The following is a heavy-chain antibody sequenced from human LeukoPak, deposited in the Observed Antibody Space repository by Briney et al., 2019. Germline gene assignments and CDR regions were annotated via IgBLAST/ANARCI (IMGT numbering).Heavy chain of an antibody. CDR2: ISYDGSNK. V-gene: IGHV3-30*18. D-gene: IGHD5-18*01. CDR3: AKEDTAMAAFDY. Sequence: GSLRLSCAASGFTFSDYYMSWIRQAPGKGLEWVAVISYDGSNKYYADSVKGRFTISRDNSKNTLYLQMNSLRAEDTAVYYCAKEDTAMAAFDYWGQGTLVTVSS. CDR1: GFTFSDYY. J-gene: IGHJ4*02.